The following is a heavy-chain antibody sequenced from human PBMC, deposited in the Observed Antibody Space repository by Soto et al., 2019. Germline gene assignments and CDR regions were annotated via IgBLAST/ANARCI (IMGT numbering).Heavy chain of an antibody. J-gene: IGHJ5*02. D-gene: IGHD3-10*01. CDR2: ISGGGDNT. V-gene: IGHV3-23*01. CDR1: AFTFSRFA. CDR3: AKGVSGSGAYQWFDP. Sequence: EVQLLESGGGLVQPGGSLRLSCAASAFTFSRFAMSWVRQTPGNWLEWVSAISGGGDNTFYADSVKGRFTISRDNSKKTLSLQMNGQRVEDTAVYDCAKGVSGSGAYQWFDPWGQGTLVTVSS.